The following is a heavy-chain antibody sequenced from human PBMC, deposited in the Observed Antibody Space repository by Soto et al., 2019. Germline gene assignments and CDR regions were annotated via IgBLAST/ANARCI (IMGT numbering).Heavy chain of an antibody. Sequence: KTSETLSLTCAVYGGSFSGYYWSWIRQPPGKGLEWIGEINHSGSTNYNPSLKSRVTISVDTSKNQFSLKLSSVTAADTAVYYCAREGARGYQLLYYYYYYGMDVWGQGTTVTVSS. D-gene: IGHD2-2*02. J-gene: IGHJ6*02. CDR1: GGSFSGYY. CDR2: INHSGST. CDR3: AREGARGYQLLYYYYYYGMDV. V-gene: IGHV4-34*01.